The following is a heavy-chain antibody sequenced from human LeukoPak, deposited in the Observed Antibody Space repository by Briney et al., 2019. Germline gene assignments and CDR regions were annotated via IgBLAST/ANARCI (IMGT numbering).Heavy chain of an antibody. J-gene: IGHJ3*02. CDR2: TRNKANSYTT. V-gene: IGHV3-72*01. Sequence: GGSLRLSCAASGFTFSDHYMDWVRQAPGKGLEWVGRTRNKANSYTTEYAASVKGRFTISRDGSKNSLYLQMNSLKTEDTAVYYCAREASAAHDAFDIWGQGTMVTVSS. CDR1: GFTFSDHY. CDR3: AREASAAHDAFDI. D-gene: IGHD6-25*01.